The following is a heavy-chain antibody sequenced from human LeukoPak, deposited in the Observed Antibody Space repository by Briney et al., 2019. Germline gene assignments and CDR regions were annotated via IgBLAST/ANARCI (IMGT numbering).Heavy chain of an antibody. CDR1: GGSFSGYY. CDR3: ARDGSGANHPDQYYGMDV. J-gene: IGHJ6*02. Sequence: PSETLSLTCAVYGGSFSGYYWSWIRQPPGKGLEWIGEINHSGSTNYNPSLKSRVTISVDTSKNQFSLKLSSVTAADTAVYYCARDGSGANHPDQYYGMDVWGQGTTVTVS. CDR2: INHSGST. V-gene: IGHV4-34*01. D-gene: IGHD3-10*01.